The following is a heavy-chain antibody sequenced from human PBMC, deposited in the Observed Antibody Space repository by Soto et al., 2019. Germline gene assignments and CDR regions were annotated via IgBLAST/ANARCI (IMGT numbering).Heavy chain of an antibody. CDR3: AKEVRIAVAGHYDAFDI. CDR1: GSTFSSYG. Sequence: HPGGSLRLSCAASGSTFSSYGMHWVRQAPGKGLEWVAVISYDGSNKYYADSVKGRFTISRDNSKNTLYLQMNSLRAEDTAVYYCAKEVRIAVAGHYDAFDIWGQGTMVTVSS. D-gene: IGHD6-19*01. J-gene: IGHJ3*02. CDR2: ISYDGSNK. V-gene: IGHV3-30*18.